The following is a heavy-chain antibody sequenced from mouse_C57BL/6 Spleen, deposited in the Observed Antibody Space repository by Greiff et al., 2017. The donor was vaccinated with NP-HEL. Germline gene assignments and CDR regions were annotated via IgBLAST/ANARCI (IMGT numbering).Heavy chain of an antibody. CDR1: GFTFSDYY. CDR2: INYDGSST. CDR3: AREEGNYGRFAY. D-gene: IGHD2-1*01. J-gene: IGHJ3*01. Sequence: EVMLVESEGGLVQPGSSMKLSCTASGFTFSDYYMAWVRQVPEKGLEWVANINYDGSSTYYLDSLKSRFIISRDNAKNILYLQMSSLKSEDTATYYCAREEGNYGRFAYWGQGTLVTVSA. V-gene: IGHV5-16*01.